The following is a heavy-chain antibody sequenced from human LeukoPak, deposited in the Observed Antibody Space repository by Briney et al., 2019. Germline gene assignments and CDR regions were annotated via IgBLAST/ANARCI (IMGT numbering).Heavy chain of an antibody. V-gene: IGHV1-2*02. CDR2: INHKSGAA. J-gene: IGHJ4*02. CDR3: AREYILTRYYGDY. CDR1: GYSVNAYN. Sequence: ASVKVSCKTSGYSVNAYNMHWVRQAPGQGLEWMGWINHKSGAANYAQKFQGRVTMTWDTSISTAYMELRRLSSDDTGVYYCAREYILTRYYGDYWGQGTLVTVSS. D-gene: IGHD3-9*01.